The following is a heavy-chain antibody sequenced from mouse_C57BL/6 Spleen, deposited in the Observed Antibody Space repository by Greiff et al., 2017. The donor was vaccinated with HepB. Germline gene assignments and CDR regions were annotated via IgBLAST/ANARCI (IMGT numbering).Heavy chain of an antibody. V-gene: IGHV1-64*01. CDR3: ARDHGNYGAWFAY. D-gene: IGHD2-1*01. J-gene: IGHJ3*01. CDR2: IHPNSGST. Sequence: QVQLQQPGAELVKPGASVKLSCKASGYTFTSYWMHWVKQRPGQGLEWIGMIHPNSGSTNYNEKFKSKATLTVDKSSSTAYMQLSSLTSEDSAVYFGARDHGNYGAWFAYWGQGTLVTVSA. CDR1: GYTFTSYW.